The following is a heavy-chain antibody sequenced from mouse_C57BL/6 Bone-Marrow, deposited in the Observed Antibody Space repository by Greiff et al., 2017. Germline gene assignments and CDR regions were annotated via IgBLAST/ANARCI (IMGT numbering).Heavy chain of an antibody. D-gene: IGHD2-3*01. CDR1: GYTFTSYW. V-gene: IGHV1-50*01. J-gene: IGHJ3*01. Sequence: VQLQQPGAELVKPGASVKLSCKASGYTFTSYWMQWVKQRPGQGLEWIGEIDPSDSYTNYNQKFKGKATLTVDTSSSTAYMQLSSLTSEDSAVYYCAIDGYQFADWGQGTLVTVSA. CDR2: IDPSDSYT. CDR3: AIDGYQFAD.